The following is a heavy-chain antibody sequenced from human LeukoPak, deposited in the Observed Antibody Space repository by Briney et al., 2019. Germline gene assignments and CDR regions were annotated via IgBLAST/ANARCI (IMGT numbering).Heavy chain of an antibody. D-gene: IGHD2-2*01. Sequence: ASVKVSCKASGYTFTGYYMHWVRQAPGQGLEWMGWINPNSVGTNYAQKFQGRVTMNRDRSISTAYMELSRLKSDDTAVYYCARGPSLSIGYCSSTSCPNWYFDLWGRGTLVTVSS. J-gene: IGHJ2*01. CDR1: GYTFTGYY. CDR2: INPNSVGT. CDR3: ARGPSLSIGYCSSTSCPNWYFDL. V-gene: IGHV1-2*02.